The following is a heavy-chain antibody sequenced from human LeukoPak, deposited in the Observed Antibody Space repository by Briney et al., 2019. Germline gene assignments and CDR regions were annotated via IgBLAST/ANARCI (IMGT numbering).Heavy chain of an antibody. CDR1: GFTFSTYP. CDR3: VKRTSDYYYYDY. CDR2: ISSDGDST. V-gene: IGHV3-64D*06. D-gene: IGHD3-3*01. Sequence: GGSCRLSCSASGFTFSTYPMHWVRQAPGRGLEYVSSISSDGDSTYYADSVKGRFTISRDNSKTTLYLQTSSLRVEDTAVYYCVKRTSDYYYYDYWGRGTLVTVSS. J-gene: IGHJ4*02.